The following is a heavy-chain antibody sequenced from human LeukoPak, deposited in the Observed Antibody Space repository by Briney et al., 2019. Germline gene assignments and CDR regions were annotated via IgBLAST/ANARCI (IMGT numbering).Heavy chain of an antibody. CDR3: AKDLSNPYKCYGMDV. CDR1: GFTFSSYA. CDR2: ISGSGSST. Sequence: GGSLRLSCVASGFTFSSYAMSWVRQAPGKGLEWVSAISGSGSSTYYADSVKGRFTISRDNPKNTLYLQMSSLRAEDTAVYSCAKDLSNPYKCYGMDVWGQGTTVTVSS. V-gene: IGHV3-23*01. J-gene: IGHJ6*02. D-gene: IGHD4-11*01.